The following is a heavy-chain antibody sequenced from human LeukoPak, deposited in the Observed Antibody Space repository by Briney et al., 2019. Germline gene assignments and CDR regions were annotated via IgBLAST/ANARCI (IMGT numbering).Heavy chain of an antibody. V-gene: IGHV3-49*03. D-gene: IGHD1-26*01. J-gene: IGHJ5*02. CDR3: TRDRVGATYWFDP. Sequence: GGSLRLSCTASGFTFGDYAMSWFRQAPGKGLEWVGFIRSKAYGGTTEYAASVKGRFTISRDDSKSIAYLQMNSLKTEDTAVYYCTRDRVGATYWFDPWAREPWSPSPQ. CDR1: GFTFGDYA. CDR2: IRSKAYGGTT.